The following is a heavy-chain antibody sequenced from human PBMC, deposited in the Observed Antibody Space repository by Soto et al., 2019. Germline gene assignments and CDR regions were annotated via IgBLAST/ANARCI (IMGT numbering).Heavy chain of an antibody. D-gene: IGHD1-26*01. Sequence: SGPTLVNPTQPLTLTYTFSGFSLSTRAVGVAWIRQPPGKGLEWLALIYCNDDKRYSPSLKNRLTITKDTSRNRVVLTMTNMDPVDTATYYCAHRHELGSFDIWGQGTKVTVSS. CDR2: IYCNDDK. J-gene: IGHJ3*02. CDR3: AHRHELGSFDI. CDR1: GFSLSTRAVG. V-gene: IGHV2-5*01.